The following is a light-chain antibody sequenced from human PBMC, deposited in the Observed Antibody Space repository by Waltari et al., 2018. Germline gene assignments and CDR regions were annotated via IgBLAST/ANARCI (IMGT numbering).Light chain of an antibody. V-gene: IGLV2-14*01. J-gene: IGLJ3*02. CDR2: DVS. CDR1: SSDVGGYNY. Sequence: QSALTQPASVSGSPGQSTTISCTGTSSDVGGYNYVSWYQQHPGKAPKLIIYDVSKRPSGVSNRFSGSKSGNTASLTISGLQAEDEADYYCSSYTSSSTSFVFGGGTKLTVL. CDR3: SSYTSSSTSFV.